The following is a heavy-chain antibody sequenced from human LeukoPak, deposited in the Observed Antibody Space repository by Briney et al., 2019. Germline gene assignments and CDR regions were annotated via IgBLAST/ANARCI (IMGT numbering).Heavy chain of an antibody. J-gene: IGHJ3*02. D-gene: IGHD4-17*01. Sequence: ASVKVSCKASGYTFTSYAMHWVRQAPGQRLEWMGWIIVGSGATNYAQSLQGRFTITRDMSTNTAYMELSSLGSEDSAVYYCAAELYGVYTDCCTFHMWGQGTMVTVSS. CDR1: GYTFTSYA. CDR2: IIVGSGAT. V-gene: IGHV1-58*02. CDR3: AAELYGVYTDCCTFHM.